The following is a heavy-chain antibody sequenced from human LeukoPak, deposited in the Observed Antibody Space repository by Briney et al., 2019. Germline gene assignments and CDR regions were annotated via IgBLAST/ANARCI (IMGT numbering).Heavy chain of an antibody. CDR1: GFTFSDYY. CDR3: ARDRADGNYFGDYFDS. Sequence: GGSLRLSCAASGFTFSDYYMSWLRQAPGKGLEWVSYISSSGSTIYYADSVKGRFTISRDNSKNTVFLQMISLRAEDTTIYYCARDRADGNYFGDYFDSWGQGTLVTVSS. J-gene: IGHJ4*02. D-gene: IGHD2/OR15-2a*01. CDR2: ISSSGSTI. V-gene: IGHV3-11*04.